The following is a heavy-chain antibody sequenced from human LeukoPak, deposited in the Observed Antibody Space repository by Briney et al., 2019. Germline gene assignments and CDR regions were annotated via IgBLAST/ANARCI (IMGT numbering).Heavy chain of an antibody. V-gene: IGHV3-7*01. D-gene: IGHD5-24*01. J-gene: IGHJ4*02. Sequence: GGSLRLSCAASGFTFSSAWMSWVRQAPGKGLEWVANVNQDGSGKYYVDSVKGRFTISKDNAKNSLYLQMNSLRAEDTAVYYCTSANYGPAYWGQGTLVTASS. CDR1: GFTFSSAW. CDR2: VNQDGSGK. CDR3: TSANYGPAY.